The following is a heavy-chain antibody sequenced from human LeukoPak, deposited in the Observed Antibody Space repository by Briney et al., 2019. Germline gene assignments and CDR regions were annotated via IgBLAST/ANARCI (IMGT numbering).Heavy chain of an antibody. J-gene: IGHJ4*02. CDR3: AKRIAVAGPYFDY. D-gene: IGHD6-19*01. CDR2: ISVSGGST. V-gene: IGHV3-23*01. CDR1: GFTFSSYA. Sequence: GSLRLSCAASGFTFSSYAMSWVRQAPGKGLEWVSAISVSGGSTYYAGSVKGRFTISRDNSKNTLYLQMNSLRAEDTAVYYCAKRIAVAGPYFDYWGQGTLVTVSS.